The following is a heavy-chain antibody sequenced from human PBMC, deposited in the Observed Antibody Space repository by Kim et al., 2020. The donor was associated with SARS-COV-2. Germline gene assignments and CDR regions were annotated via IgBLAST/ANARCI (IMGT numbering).Heavy chain of an antibody. CDR3: AKDLDTMVRGVIPLFDY. V-gene: IGHV3-30*18. J-gene: IGHJ4*01. CDR1: GFTFSSYG. D-gene: IGHD3-10*01. Sequence: GGSLRLSCAASGFTFSSYGMHWVRQAPGKGLEWVAVISYDGSNKYYADSVKGRFTISRDNSKNTLYLQMNSLRAEDTAVYYCAKDLDTMVRGVIPLFDY. CDR2: ISYDGSNK.